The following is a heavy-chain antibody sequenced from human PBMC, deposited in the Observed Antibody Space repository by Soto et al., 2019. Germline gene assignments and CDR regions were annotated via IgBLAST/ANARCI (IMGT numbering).Heavy chain of an antibody. V-gene: IGHV3-15*07. CDR2: IKSKTDGGTT. CDR3: TTEWGIYYDFWSGYQGSSGMDV. J-gene: IGHJ6*02. CDR1: GFTFSNAW. D-gene: IGHD3-3*01. Sequence: GGSLRLSCAASGFTFSNAWMNWVRQAPGKGMAWVGRIKSKTDGGTTDYAAPVKGRFTLSRDDSKNTLYLQMNSLKTEDTAVYYCTTEWGIYYDFWSGYQGSSGMDVWGQGTTGTVSS.